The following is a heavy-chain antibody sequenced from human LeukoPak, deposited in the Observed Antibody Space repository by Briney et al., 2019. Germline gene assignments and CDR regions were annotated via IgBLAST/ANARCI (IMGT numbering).Heavy chain of an antibody. D-gene: IGHD3-9*01. V-gene: IGHV4-39*01. CDR3: ARMYYDILTGSKRFDY. Sequence: SETPSLTCTVSGGSISSSSYYWGWIRQPPGKGLEWIGSIYYSGSTYYNPSLTSRVTISVDTSKNQFSLKLSSVTAADTAVYYCARMYYDILTGSKRFDYWGRGTLVTVSS. CDR1: GGSISSSSYY. CDR2: IYYSGST. J-gene: IGHJ4*02.